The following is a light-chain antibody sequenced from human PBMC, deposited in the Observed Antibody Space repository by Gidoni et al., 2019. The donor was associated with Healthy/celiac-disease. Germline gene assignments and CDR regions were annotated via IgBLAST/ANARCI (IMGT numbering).Light chain of an antibody. CDR1: QSISSY. CDR3: QQSYRWT. Sequence: DIQLTQSPSSLSASVGDRVTITCRASQSISSYVNWYQQKPGKAPKLLIYAESSLQSGVPSRFSGSGSGTDFTLNISRLQPEDFATYYCQQSYRWTFGQGTKVEIK. CDR2: AES. V-gene: IGKV1-39*01. J-gene: IGKJ1*01.